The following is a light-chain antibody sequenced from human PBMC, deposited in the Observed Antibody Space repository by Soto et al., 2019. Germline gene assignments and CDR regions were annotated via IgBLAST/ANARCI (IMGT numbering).Light chain of an antibody. CDR2: DVT. J-gene: IGLJ2*01. CDR3: SSYISSTHVV. Sequence: QSALTQPASVSGSPGQSITISCTGTSSDVGIYNNYVSWYQQHPGRAPKLMIYDVTNRPSGVSNRFSGSKSGNTASLTISGLQAEDEADYYCSSYISSTHVVFGGGTKLTVL. CDR1: SSDVGIYNNY. V-gene: IGLV2-14*01.